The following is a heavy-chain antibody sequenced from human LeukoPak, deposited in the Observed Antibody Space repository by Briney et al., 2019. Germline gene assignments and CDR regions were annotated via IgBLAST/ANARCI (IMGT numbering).Heavy chain of an antibody. D-gene: IGHD1-26*01. J-gene: IGHJ4*02. Sequence: SVKVSCKASGGTFSSYAISWVRQAPGQGLEWMGGIIPIFGTANYAQKFQGRVTITTDESTSTAYMELSSLRSEDTAVYYCARIVGAEWYFDYWGQGTLVTVSS. CDR1: GGTFSSYA. CDR2: IIPIFGTA. CDR3: ARIVGAEWYFDY. V-gene: IGHV1-69*05.